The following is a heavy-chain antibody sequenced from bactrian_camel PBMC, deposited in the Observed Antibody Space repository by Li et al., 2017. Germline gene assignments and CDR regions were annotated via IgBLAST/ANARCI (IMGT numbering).Heavy chain of an antibody. Sequence: HVQLVESGGGLVQPGGSLRLSCAASGYTSSRYAMGWFRQAPGKEREGVAAISSDGDTRLADSAKGRFTISSDSTTNTMYLQMNSLKPEDTAMYYCAAAWRNYCYGPDYDYWGQGTQVTVSS. D-gene: IGHD2*01. CDR3: AAAWRNYCYGPDYDY. J-gene: IGHJ4*01. V-gene: IGHV3S53*01. CDR2: ISSDGDT. CDR1: GYTSSRYA.